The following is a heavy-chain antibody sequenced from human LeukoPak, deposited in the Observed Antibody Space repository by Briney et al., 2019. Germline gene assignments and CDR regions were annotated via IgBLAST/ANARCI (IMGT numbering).Heavy chain of an antibody. CDR1: GFTFSSYA. J-gene: IGHJ6*03. V-gene: IGHV3-23*01. CDR2: ISGSGGST. Sequence: AGGSLRLSCAASGFTFSSYAMSWVRQAPGKGLEWVSAISGSGGSTYYADSVKGRFTISRDNSKNTLYLQMNSLRAEDTAVYYCAKVSNVVVPAAPFYYYYYMDVWGKGTTVTVSS. CDR3: AKVSNVVVPAAPFYYYYYMDV. D-gene: IGHD2-2*01.